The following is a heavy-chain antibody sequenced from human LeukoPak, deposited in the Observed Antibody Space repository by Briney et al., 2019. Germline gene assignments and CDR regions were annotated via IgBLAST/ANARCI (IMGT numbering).Heavy chain of an antibody. CDR1: GGSFSGYY. CDR2: INHSGST. Sequence: PETLSLTCAVYGGSFSGYYWSWIRQPPGKGLEWIGEINHSGSTNYNPSLKSRVTISVDTSKNQFSLKLSSVTAADTAVYYCARSWYCSSTSCYAIDYWGQGTLVTVSS. CDR3: ARSWYCSSTSCYAIDY. V-gene: IGHV4-34*01. D-gene: IGHD2-2*01. J-gene: IGHJ4*02.